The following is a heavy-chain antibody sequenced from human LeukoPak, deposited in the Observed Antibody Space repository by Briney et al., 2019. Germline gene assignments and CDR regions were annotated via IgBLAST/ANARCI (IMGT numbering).Heavy chain of an antibody. J-gene: IGHJ4*02. CDR1: GYSFISYG. CDR3: ARDIHYSDSSSYPEY. D-gene: IGHD3-22*01. V-gene: IGHV1-18*01. Sequence: GASVKVSCKASGYSFISYGISWVRQAPGQGLEWMGSISAYNGNINYAQKLQGRVTMTTDTSTSTAYMELRSLRSDDTAVYYCARDIHYSDSSSYPEYRGQGTLVTVSS. CDR2: ISAYNGNI.